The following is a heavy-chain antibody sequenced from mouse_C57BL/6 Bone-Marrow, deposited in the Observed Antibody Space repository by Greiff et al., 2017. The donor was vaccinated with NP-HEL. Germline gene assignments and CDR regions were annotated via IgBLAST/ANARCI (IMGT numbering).Heavy chain of an antibody. D-gene: IGHD2-5*01. CDR1: GFNIKDDY. J-gene: IGHJ2*01. Sequence: EVQLQQSGAELVRPGASVKLSCTASGFNIKDDYMHWVKQRPEQGLEWIGWIDPENGDTEYASKFQGKATITADTSSNTAYLQLSSLTSEDTAVYYCTTSYYSNYYFDYWGQGTTFTVSS. CDR3: TTSYYSNYYFDY. CDR2: IDPENGDT. V-gene: IGHV14-4*01.